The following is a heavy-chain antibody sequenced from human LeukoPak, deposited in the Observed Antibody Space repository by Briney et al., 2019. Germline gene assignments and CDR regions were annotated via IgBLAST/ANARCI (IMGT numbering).Heavy chain of an antibody. CDR3: AKLRSYGTPIFYFDY. Sequence: GGSLRLSCAASGFAFSSYAMSWVRQAPGKGLEWVSAISGSGGRTYYADSVKGRFTISRDNSKNTLYLQMNSLRAEDTAVYYCAKLRSYGTPIFYFDYWGQGTLVTVSS. V-gene: IGHV3-23*01. J-gene: IGHJ4*02. D-gene: IGHD3-10*01. CDR1: GFAFSSYA. CDR2: ISGSGGRT.